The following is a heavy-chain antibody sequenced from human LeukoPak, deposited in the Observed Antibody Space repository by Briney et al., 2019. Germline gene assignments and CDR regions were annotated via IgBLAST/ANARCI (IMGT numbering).Heavy chain of an antibody. D-gene: IGHD3-10*01. CDR1: GYSFTSYW. J-gene: IGHJ4*02. CDR3: ATLVGYGSFFDY. V-gene: IGHV5-51*01. CDR2: IYPGDSDN. Sequence: PGGALRLSCKGSGYSFTSYWIGWVRHVPGKGLEYMGIIYPGDSDNRYSPSFQGQVTISADKSISTAYLQWSSLKASDTAMYYCATLVGYGSFFDYWGQGTLVTVSS.